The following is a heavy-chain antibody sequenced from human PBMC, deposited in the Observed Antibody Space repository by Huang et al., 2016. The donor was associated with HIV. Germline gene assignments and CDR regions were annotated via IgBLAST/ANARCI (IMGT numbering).Heavy chain of an antibody. D-gene: IGHD6-13*01. CDR3: AKADSGAAAGSLVDY. Sequence: EVQLLESGGGLVQPGGSLRLSCAASGFTFSSYAMGWVRQAPGKGREGVASITGMGSSSYYADSVKGRFTISRDNSKNTLYLQMNSLRAEDTAIYYCAKADSGAAAGSLVDYWGQGTLVTVSS. J-gene: IGHJ4*02. V-gene: IGHV3-23*01. CDR1: GFTFSSYA. CDR2: ITGMGSSS.